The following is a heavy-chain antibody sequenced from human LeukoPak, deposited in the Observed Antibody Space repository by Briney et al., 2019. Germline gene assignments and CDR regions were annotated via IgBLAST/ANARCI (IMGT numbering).Heavy chain of an antibody. D-gene: IGHD1-26*01. Sequence: GGSLRLSCAASGFTFDDYAMHWVRQAPRKGLEWVSGISWNSGSIGYADSVKGRFTISRDNSKNTLYLEMNSLRPDDTAIYYCAKVVGGSPPQPFDYWGQGTLLTVTS. V-gene: IGHV3-9*01. J-gene: IGHJ4*02. CDR1: GFTFDDYA. CDR2: ISWNSGSI. CDR3: AKVVGGSPPQPFDY.